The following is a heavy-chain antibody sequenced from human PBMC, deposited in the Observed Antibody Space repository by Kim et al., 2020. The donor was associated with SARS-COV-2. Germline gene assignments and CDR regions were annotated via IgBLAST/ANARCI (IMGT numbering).Heavy chain of an antibody. CDR2: IIPIFGTA. D-gene: IGHD5-18*01. CDR1: GGTFSSYA. CDR3: ARDQTAPLDTAMGDYYYYGMDV. V-gene: IGHV1-69*13. Sequence: SVKVSCKASGGTFSSYAISWVRQAPGQGLEWMGGIIPIFGTANYAQKFQGRVTITADESTSTAYMELSSLRSEDTAVYYCARDQTAPLDTAMGDYYYYGMDVWGQGTTVTVSS. J-gene: IGHJ6*02.